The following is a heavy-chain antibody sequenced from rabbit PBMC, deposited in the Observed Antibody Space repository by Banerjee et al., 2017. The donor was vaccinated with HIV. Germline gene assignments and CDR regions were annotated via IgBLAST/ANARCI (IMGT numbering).Heavy chain of an antibody. CDR1: GFSFSSSYL. Sequence: QEQLEESGGDLVKPEGSLTLTCTASGFSFSSSYLMCWVRQAPGKGLEWIACIYAGSSGSTYYASWAKGRFTISKTSSTTVTLQMTSLTAADTATYFCARDLAGVIGWNFNLWGPGTLVTVS. CDR2: IYAGSSGST. CDR3: ARDLAGVIGWNFNL. V-gene: IGHV1S45*01. D-gene: IGHD4-1*01. J-gene: IGHJ4*01.